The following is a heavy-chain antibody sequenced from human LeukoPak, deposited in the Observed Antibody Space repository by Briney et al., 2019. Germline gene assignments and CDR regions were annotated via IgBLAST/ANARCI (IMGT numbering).Heavy chain of an antibody. D-gene: IGHD3-10*01. CDR2: IYPSDFYT. J-gene: IGHJ4*02. Sequence: GESLKISCKGSGYSFTSYWIGWVRQMPGEGLEWMGIIYPSDFYTRDSPSFQGQVTISAAKSINTAYLQWSSLKASDTAMYYCARGPLFYGSGGYYQPYSFDYWGQGTLVTVSS. CDR3: ARGPLFYGSGGYYQPYSFDY. V-gene: IGHV5-51*01. CDR1: GYSFTSYW.